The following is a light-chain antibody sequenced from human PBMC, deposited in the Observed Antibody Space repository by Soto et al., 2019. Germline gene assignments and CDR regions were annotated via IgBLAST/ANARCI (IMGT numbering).Light chain of an antibody. CDR2: AAS. CDR1: QVIGFD. V-gene: IGKV1-17*01. J-gene: IGKJ1*01. Sequence: DIQMTQSPSSLSASVAXSXXXXPXSSQVIGFDLGWYQQNPGKAPRRLIYAASNLQSEVPSRFSGSGSGTEFTLTISSLQPEDFATYYCLQHHSYPETFGQGTKVDIK. CDR3: LQHHSYPET.